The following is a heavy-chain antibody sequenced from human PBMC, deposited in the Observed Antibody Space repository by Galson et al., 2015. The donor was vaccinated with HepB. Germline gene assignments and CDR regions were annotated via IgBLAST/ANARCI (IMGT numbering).Heavy chain of an antibody. Sequence: SLRLSCAASGFTFGSYAMHWVRQAPGKGLEWVAVISYDGSNKYYADSVKGRFTISRDNSKNTLYLQMNSLRAEDTAVYYCAREGLKSRLPGSSAFDIWGQGTMVTVSS. CDR3: AREGLKSRLPGSSAFDI. J-gene: IGHJ3*02. D-gene: IGHD3-10*01. V-gene: IGHV3-30-3*01. CDR1: GFTFGSYA. CDR2: ISYDGSNK.